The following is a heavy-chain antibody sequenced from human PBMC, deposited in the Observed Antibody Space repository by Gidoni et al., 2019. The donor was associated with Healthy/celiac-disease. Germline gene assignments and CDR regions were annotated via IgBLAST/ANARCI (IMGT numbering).Heavy chain of an antibody. CDR2: IYHSGST. V-gene: IGHV4-30-2*01. CDR1: GGSISSGGYS. CDR3: ARAYYDFWSGYYGTSGFDP. J-gene: IGHJ5*02. Sequence: QLQLQESGSGLVKPSQTLSLTCAVSGGSISSGGYSWSWIRQPPGKGLEWIGYIYHSGSTYYNPSIKSRVTISVDRSKNQFSLKLSSVTAADTAVYYCARAYYDFWSGYYGTSGFDPWGQGTLVTVSS. D-gene: IGHD3-3*01.